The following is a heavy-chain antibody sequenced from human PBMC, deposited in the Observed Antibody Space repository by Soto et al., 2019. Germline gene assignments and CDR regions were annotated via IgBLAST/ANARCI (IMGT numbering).Heavy chain of an antibody. CDR2: ISYDGSNK. Sequence: QVPLVESGGGVVQPGRSLRLSCAASGFTFSSYGMHWVRQAPGKGLEWVAVISYDGSNKYYADSVKGRFTISRDNSKNTLYLQMNSLRAEDTAVYYCAKDRGRRFGELSYYFDYWGQGTLVTVSS. J-gene: IGHJ4*02. CDR1: GFTFSSYG. CDR3: AKDRGRRFGELSYYFDY. D-gene: IGHD3-10*01. V-gene: IGHV3-30*18.